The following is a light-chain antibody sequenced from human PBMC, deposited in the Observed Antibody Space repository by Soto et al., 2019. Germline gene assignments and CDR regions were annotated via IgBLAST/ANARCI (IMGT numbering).Light chain of an antibody. Sequence: QSVLTQPPSTSGTPGQRVTISCSGSSSNIGSKSVHWYQQLPGTAPKLLIYSNSQRPSGVPDRFSGSKSDTSASLAISGLQSEDEADYYCAAWDDSLKGVLFGGGTKLTVL. V-gene: IGLV1-44*01. CDR1: SSNIGSKS. CDR3: AAWDDSLKGVL. J-gene: IGLJ2*01. CDR2: SNS.